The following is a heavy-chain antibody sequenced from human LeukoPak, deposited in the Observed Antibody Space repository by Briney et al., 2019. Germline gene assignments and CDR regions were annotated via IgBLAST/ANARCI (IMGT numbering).Heavy chain of an antibody. CDR1: GYTFTSYD. CDR2: MNPNSGNT. D-gene: IGHD3-3*01. V-gene: IGHV1-8*01. J-gene: IGHJ6*03. CDR3: ARARRITIFGVVIINPPDYYYMDV. Sequence: ASVKVSCKASGYTFTSYDINWVRQATGQGLEWMGWMNPNSGNTGYAQKFQGRVTMTRNTSISTACMELSSLRSEDTAVYYCARARRITIFGVVIINPPDYYYMDVWGKGTTVTVSS.